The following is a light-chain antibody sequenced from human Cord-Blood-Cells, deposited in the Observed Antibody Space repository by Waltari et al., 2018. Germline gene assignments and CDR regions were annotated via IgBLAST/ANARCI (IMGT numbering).Light chain of an antibody. CDR3: CSYAGSSTFFYV. CDR1: SSDVGSYNL. J-gene: IGLJ1*01. CDR2: EVS. Sequence: QSALTQPASVSGSPGKSITISCTGTSSDVGSYNLVSWYQQHPGKAPKLMIYEVSKRPSGVSNRFSGSKSGNTASLTISGLQAEDEADYYCCSYAGSSTFFYVFGTGTKVTVL. V-gene: IGLV2-23*02.